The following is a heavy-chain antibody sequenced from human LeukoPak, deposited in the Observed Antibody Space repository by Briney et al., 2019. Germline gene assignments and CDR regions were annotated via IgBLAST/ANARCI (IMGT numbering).Heavy chain of an antibody. CDR2: ISGSGGST. Sequence: GGTLRLSCAASGFTFSSYGMSWVRQAPGKGLEWVSAISGSGGSTYYADSVKGRFTISRDNSKNTLNLQMNSLRAEDTAVYYCAKDIYSSSWYWVFDYWGQGTLVTVSS. V-gene: IGHV3-23*01. D-gene: IGHD6-13*01. CDR1: GFTFSSYG. J-gene: IGHJ4*02. CDR3: AKDIYSSSWYWVFDY.